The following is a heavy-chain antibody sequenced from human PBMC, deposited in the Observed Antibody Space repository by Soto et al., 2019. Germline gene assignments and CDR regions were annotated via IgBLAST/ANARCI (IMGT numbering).Heavy chain of an antibody. CDR2: IIPIFGTA. D-gene: IGHD1-20*01. CDR1: GGTFSSYA. J-gene: IGHJ6*02. CDR3: ARDGALTGTTDMHDGMDV. Sequence: QVQLVQSGAEVKKPGSSVKVSCKASGGTFSSYAISWVRQAPGQGLEWMGGIIPIFGTANYAQKFQGRVTITADESTSTAYMELISLRSEDTAVYYCARDGALTGTTDMHDGMDVWGQGTTVTVSS. V-gene: IGHV1-69*12.